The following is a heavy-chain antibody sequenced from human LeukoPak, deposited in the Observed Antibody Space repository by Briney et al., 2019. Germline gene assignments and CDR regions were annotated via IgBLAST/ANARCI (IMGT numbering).Heavy chain of an antibody. CDR1: GYTFTSYG. D-gene: IGHD2-2*01. CDR3: ARDASLRVGSASDIVVVPATASGMDV. CDR2: INPSNGNT. Sequence: ASVKVSCKASGYTFTSYGISWVRQAPGQGLEWMGWINPSNGNTNYAQKLQGRVTMTTDTSTSTAYMELRSLRSDDTAVYYCARDASLRVGSASDIVVVPATASGMDVWGKGTTVTVSS. V-gene: IGHV1-18*04. J-gene: IGHJ6*04.